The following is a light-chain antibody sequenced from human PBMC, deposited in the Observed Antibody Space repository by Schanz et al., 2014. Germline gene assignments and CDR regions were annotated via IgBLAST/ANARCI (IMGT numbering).Light chain of an antibody. Sequence: QSVLTQPRSVSGSPGQSVTISCTGTSSDVGGYNYVSWYQQHPGKAPKVMIYDVSERPSGVPDRFSGSKSGNTASLTISGLQADDEADYYCSSYTSSTTVVFGGGTKLTVL. CDR1: SSDVGGYNY. J-gene: IGLJ2*01. CDR2: DVS. V-gene: IGLV2-11*01. CDR3: SSYTSSTTVV.